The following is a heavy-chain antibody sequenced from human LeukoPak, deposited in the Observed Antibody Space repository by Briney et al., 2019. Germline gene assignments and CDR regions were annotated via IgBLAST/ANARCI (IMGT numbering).Heavy chain of an antibody. D-gene: IGHD6-13*01. CDR3: ARAGAAAAPYYFDY. CDR2: IYSGGST. CDR1: GFTVSSNY. Sequence: PGGSLRLSCAASGFTVSSNYMGWVRQAPGKGLEWVSVIYSGGSTYYPDPVKGRFTISRDNSKNTLFLQMNSLRAEDTAVYYCARAGAAAAPYYFDYWGQGTLVTVSS. V-gene: IGHV3-66*01. J-gene: IGHJ4*02.